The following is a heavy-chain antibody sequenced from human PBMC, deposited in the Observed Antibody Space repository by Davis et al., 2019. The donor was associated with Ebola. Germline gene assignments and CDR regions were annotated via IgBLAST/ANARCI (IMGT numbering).Heavy chain of an antibody. Sequence: SGPTLVKPTQTLTLTCTFSGFSLSSTGVGVGWIRQPPGKALEWLALIYWDNDKRYSPSLTSRLTITKDTSKNQVVLTMTHMDPVDTATYYCVHRFLTTTVDYGMDVWGQGTTVTVSS. J-gene: IGHJ6*02. CDR1: GFSLSSTGVG. V-gene: IGHV2-5*02. CDR2: IYWDNDK. D-gene: IGHD1-1*01. CDR3: VHRFLTTTVDYGMDV.